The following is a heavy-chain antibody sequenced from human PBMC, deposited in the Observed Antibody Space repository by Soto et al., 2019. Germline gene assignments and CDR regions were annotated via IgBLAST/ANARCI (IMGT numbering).Heavy chain of an antibody. Sequence: QMPLVQSGPEVKKPGTSVKVSCKASGFTFTSSAVQWVRQARGQRLEWIGWIVVGSGNTNYAQKFQERVTITRDMSTSTAYMELSSLRSEDTAVYYCAARMYSSGWYYFDYWGQGTLVTVSS. CDR2: IVVGSGNT. V-gene: IGHV1-58*01. CDR3: AARMYSSGWYYFDY. D-gene: IGHD6-19*01. J-gene: IGHJ4*02. CDR1: GFTFTSSA.